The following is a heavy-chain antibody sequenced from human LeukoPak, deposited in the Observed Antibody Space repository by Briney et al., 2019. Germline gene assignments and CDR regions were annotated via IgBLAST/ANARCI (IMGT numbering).Heavy chain of an antibody. CDR2: ISGSGGRT. J-gene: IGHJ4*02. CDR3: AKDQNSGSYPKAFDY. Sequence: GGSLRLSSAASGFTFSSYAMSWVRQAPGKGLEWVSAISGSGGRTYYADSVKGRFAISRDNSKNTLYLQMNSLRAEDTAVYYCAKDQNSGSYPKAFDYWGQGTLVTVSS. D-gene: IGHD1-26*01. V-gene: IGHV3-23*01. CDR1: GFTFSSYA.